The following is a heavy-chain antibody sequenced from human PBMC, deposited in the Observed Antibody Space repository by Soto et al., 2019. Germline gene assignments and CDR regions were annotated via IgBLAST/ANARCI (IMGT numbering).Heavy chain of an antibody. Sequence: GGSLRLSCAASGFTFSYYGMHWVRQAPGKGLEWVAVISSDGGSEYYADSVKGRFTISRDNSKNTVLLQMNSLRLDDTAVYYCAKEYNSGWLDDSAQGTLVIGSS. CDR3: AKEYNSGWLDD. CDR2: ISSDGGSE. V-gene: IGHV3-30*18. J-gene: IGHJ4*02. CDR1: GFTFSYYG. D-gene: IGHD6-19*01.